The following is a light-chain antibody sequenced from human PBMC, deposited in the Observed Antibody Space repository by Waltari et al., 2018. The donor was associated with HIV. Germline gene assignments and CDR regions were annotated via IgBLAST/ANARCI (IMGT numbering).Light chain of an antibody. CDR2: KDN. CDR3: QSADSSGTYWV. V-gene: IGLV3-25*03. J-gene: IGLJ3*02. Sequence: SYELTQPPSVSVSPGQTARIICSGEALPKHYAFWYQQKPGQAPVVVIYKDNERPSGIPERFSGSSSGTTVTLTSSGVQADDEADYYCQSADSSGTYWVFGGGTKLTVL. CDR1: ALPKHY.